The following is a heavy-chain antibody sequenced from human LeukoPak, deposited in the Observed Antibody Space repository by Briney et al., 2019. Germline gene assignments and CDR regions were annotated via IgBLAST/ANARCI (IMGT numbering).Heavy chain of an antibody. CDR3: AQGYSYGPFDY. CDR2: ISAYNGNT. Sequence: ASVKVSCKASGYTFTSYGISWVRQAPGQGLEWMGWISAYNGNTNYAQKLQGRVTMTTDTSTSTAYVELRSLRSDDTAVYYCAQGYSYGPFDYWGQGTLVTVSS. J-gene: IGHJ4*02. D-gene: IGHD5-18*01. CDR1: GYTFTSYG. V-gene: IGHV1-18*01.